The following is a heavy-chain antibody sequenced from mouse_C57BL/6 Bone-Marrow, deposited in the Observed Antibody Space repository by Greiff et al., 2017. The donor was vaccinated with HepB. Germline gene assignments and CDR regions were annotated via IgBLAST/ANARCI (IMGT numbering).Heavy chain of an antibody. CDR1: GFNIKDDY. CDR2: IDPENGDT. Sequence: VQLQHSGAELVRPGASVKLSCTASGFNIKDDYMHWVKQRPEQGLEWIGWIDPENGDTEYASKFQGKATITADTSSNTAYLQLSSLTSEDTAVYYCTTPPYYGSSYRYFDVWGTGTTVTVSS. J-gene: IGHJ1*03. CDR3: TTPPYYGSSYRYFDV. V-gene: IGHV14-4*01. D-gene: IGHD1-1*01.